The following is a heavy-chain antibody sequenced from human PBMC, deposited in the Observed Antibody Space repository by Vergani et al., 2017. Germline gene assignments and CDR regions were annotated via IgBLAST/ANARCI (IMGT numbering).Heavy chain of an antibody. CDR1: GFTSAGYA. CDR3: AKDLGNSAGGGWFDP. V-gene: IGHV3-9*02. CDR2: IRWNSNSI. D-gene: IGHD1-1*01. J-gene: IGHJ5*02. Sequence: EVQLEESGGGLVLPGRSLRLSCVASGFTSAGYAMHWVRQAPGKGLEWVSGIRWNSNSIGYADSVKGRFTISRDNAKNSLYLQMNSLRAEDTALYYCAKDLGNSAGGGWFDPWGQGTLVTVSS.